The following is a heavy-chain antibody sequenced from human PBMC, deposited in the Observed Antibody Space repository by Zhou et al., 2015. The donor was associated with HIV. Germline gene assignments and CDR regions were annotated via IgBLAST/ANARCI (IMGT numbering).Heavy chain of an antibody. CDR2: ITPMFNAE. V-gene: IGHV1-69*06. J-gene: IGHJ3*01. CDR3: ARGSVNYDDAFDL. CDR1: GYTFIDYD. Sequence: QVQLVQSGAELRKPGASVKISCEAFGYTFIDYDIVWVRQAPGQGLEWMGGITPMFNAENYAQKFRARLKITVDKSSSEAYMELSGLTSEDTATYFCARGSVNYDDAFDLWGQGT. D-gene: IGHD3-16*01.